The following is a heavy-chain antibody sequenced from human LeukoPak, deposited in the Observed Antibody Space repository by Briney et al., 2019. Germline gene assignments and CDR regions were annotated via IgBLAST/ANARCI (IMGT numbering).Heavy chain of an antibody. CDR1: GFTFSSYA. CDR3: ARAAGSFRYCSSTSCHEVGY. CDR2: ISYDGSNK. D-gene: IGHD2-2*01. J-gene: IGHJ4*02. V-gene: IGHV3-30-3*01. Sequence: PGRSLRLSCAASGFTFSSYAMHWVRQAPGKGLEWVAVISYDGSNKYYADSVKGRFTISRDNSKNTLYLQMNSLRAEDTAVYYCARAAGSFRYCSSTSCHEVGYWGQGTLVTVSS.